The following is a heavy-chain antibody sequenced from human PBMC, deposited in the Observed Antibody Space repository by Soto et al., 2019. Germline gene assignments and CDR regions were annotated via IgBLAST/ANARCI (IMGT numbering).Heavy chain of an antibody. D-gene: IGHD3-3*01. J-gene: IGHJ3*02. CDR2: INPATGAA. CDR3: VRGGGVGVAGSAAFDM. CDR1: GYPVTAHY. V-gene: IGHV1-2*02. Sequence: QLHLVQSGAVVKKPGASVTVSCSASGYPVTAHYMHWVRQAPGRGLEWMGGINPATGAAKYTQTFQGRVTMTRDTSTSTVFRELSGRTSEDTAVFYCVRGGGVGVAGSAAFDMWGQGTLVTVSS.